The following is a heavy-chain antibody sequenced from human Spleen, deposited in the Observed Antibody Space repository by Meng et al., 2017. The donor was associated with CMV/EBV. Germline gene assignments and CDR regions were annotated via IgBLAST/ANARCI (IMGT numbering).Heavy chain of an antibody. CDR3: ARTPVSNYDAFDY. CDR2: IYPEDSDT. J-gene: IGHJ4*02. D-gene: IGHD3-16*01. Sequence: GESLKISCMASGYRFTNCWIAWVRQLPGKGPEWMGIIYPEDSDTRYNPSFQGQVTISADKSDSTAYLQWNSLKASDTAIYYCARTPVSNYDAFDYWGQGTLVTVSS. V-gene: IGHV5-51*01. CDR1: GYRFTNCW.